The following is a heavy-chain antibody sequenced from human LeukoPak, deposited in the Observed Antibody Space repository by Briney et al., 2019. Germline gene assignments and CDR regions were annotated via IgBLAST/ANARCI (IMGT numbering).Heavy chain of an antibody. CDR1: GDSISTSSYY. V-gene: IGHV4-39*02. CDR2: IYYSGST. D-gene: IGHD1-7*01. J-gene: IGHJ4*02. CDR3: ARELELRY. Sequence: SETLSLTCSVSGDSISTSSYYWGWIRQPPGKGLEWIGTIYYSGSTYYNPSLTSRVTISVDTSKNQFSLKLSSVTAADTAVYYCARELELRYWGQGTLVTVTS.